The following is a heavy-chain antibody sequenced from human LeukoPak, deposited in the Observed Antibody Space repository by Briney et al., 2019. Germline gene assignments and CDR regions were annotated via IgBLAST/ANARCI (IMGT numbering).Heavy chain of an antibody. V-gene: IGHV3-23*01. CDR1: GVTFSSYV. CDR2: ISGSGGGT. J-gene: IGHJ3*01. Sequence: GGSLRLSCEASGVTFSSYVMSWVRQAPGKGPEWVSGISGSGGGTYYADFVKGRFAISRDNSKNTLYLQMNSLRAEDSAVYYCVQEGPRGLAFDVWGQGTKVTVTS. CDR3: VQEGPRGLAFDV.